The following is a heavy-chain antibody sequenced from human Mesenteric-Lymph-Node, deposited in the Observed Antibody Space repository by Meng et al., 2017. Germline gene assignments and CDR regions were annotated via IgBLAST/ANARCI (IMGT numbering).Heavy chain of an antibody. CDR3: AKVPVWRSEDLDF. D-gene: IGHD3-16*01. Sequence: GESLKIPCAASGFTFDDYTIHWVRQAPGKGLEWVSLISWDGGSIGYADSVKGRFTISRDNAKNSLYQQMNSLRDEDTAVYLYAKVPVWRSEDLDFGGQGTQVTVSS. V-gene: IGHV3-43*01. CDR2: ISWDGGSI. CDR1: GFTFDDYT. J-gene: IGHJ4*03.